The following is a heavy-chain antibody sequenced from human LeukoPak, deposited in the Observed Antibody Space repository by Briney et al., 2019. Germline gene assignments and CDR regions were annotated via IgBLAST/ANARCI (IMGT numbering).Heavy chain of an antibody. Sequence: GASVKVSCKASGYTFTSYDINRVRQATGQGLEWMGWMNPNSGNTGYAQKFQGRVTITRNTSISTAYMELSGLRSEDTAVYYCAREGSSSWYSLWQDNWFDPWGQGTLVTVSS. D-gene: IGHD6-13*01. J-gene: IGHJ5*02. CDR2: MNPNSGNT. CDR3: AREGSSSWYSLWQDNWFDP. V-gene: IGHV1-8*03. CDR1: GYTFTSYD.